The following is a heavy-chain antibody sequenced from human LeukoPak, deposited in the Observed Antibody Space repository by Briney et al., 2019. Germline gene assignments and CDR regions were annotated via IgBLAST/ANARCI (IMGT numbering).Heavy chain of an antibody. CDR2: IYTSGST. CDR1: GGSISSGSYY. Sequence: SQTLSLTCTVSGGSISSGSYYWSWIRQPAGKGLEWIGRIYTSGSTNYNPSLKSRVTISVDTSKNQFSLKLSSVTAADTAVYYSASGDYVWGSYRAIDYWGQGTLVTVSS. J-gene: IGHJ4*02. V-gene: IGHV4-61*02. D-gene: IGHD3-16*02. CDR3: ASGDYVWGSYRAIDY.